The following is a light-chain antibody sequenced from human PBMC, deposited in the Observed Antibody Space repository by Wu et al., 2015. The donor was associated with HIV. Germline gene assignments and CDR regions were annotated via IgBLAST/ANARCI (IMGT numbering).Light chain of an antibody. CDR2: KAS. J-gene: IGKJ2*01. CDR3: QQYKSYSPYT. CDR1: RAISSA. V-gene: IGKV1-5*03. Sequence: IQLTQSPSSLSAFVGDRVTITCRASRAISSALAWYQQKPGNAPKLLIYKASTLESGVPSRFSGSGSGTEFTLTISSLQPDDFATYYCQQYKSYSPYTFGQGTKLEIK.